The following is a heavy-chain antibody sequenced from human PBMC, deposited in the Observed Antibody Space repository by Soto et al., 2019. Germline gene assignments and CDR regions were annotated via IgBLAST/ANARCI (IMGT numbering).Heavy chain of an antibody. V-gene: IGHV4-4*02. D-gene: IGHD6-19*01. CDR1: SGSISSSNW. J-gene: IGHJ4*02. Sequence: SETLSLTCAVSSGSISSSNWWSWVRQPPGKGLEWIGEIYHSGSTNYNPSLKSRVTISVGKSKNQFSLKLSSVTAAVTAVYYCASSSGWYGAPYYWGQGTLVTVSS. CDR3: ASSSGWYGAPYY. CDR2: IYHSGST.